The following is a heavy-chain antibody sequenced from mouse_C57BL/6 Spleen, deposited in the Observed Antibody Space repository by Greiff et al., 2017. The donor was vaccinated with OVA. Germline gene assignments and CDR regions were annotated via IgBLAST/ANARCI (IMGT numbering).Heavy chain of an antibody. V-gene: IGHV1-54*01. CDR3: ARSGGLLRFFDY. D-gene: IGHD2-3*01. J-gene: IGHJ2*01. CDR2: INPGSGGT. Sequence: VQLQHSGAELVRPGTSVKVSCKASGYAFTNYLIEWVKQRPGQGLEWIGVINPGSGGTNYNEKFKGKATLTADKSSSTAYMQLSSPTSEDSAVYFCARSGGLLRFFDYWGQGTTLTVSS. CDR1: GYAFTNYL.